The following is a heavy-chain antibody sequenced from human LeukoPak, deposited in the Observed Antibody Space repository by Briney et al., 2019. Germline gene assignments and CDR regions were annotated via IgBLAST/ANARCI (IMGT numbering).Heavy chain of an antibody. D-gene: IGHD3-22*01. CDR3: AMTWAYDSSGFDY. CDR2: ISSSGSTI. CDR1: GFTFSSYE. J-gene: IGHJ4*02. Sequence: GGSLRLSCAASGFTFSSYEMNWVRQAPGKGLEWVSYISSSGSTIYYADSVKGRFTISRDNAKNSLYLQMNSLRAEDTAVYYCAMTWAYDSSGFDYWGQGTLVTVSS. V-gene: IGHV3-48*03.